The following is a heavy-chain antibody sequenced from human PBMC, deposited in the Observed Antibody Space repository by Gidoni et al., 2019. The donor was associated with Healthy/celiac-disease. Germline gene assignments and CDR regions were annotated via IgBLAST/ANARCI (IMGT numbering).Heavy chain of an antibody. Sequence: EVQLLESGGGLVQPGGSLRLSGAASGFTFSSYAMSWVRQAPGKGLEWVSAISGSGGSTYYAASVKGRFTISRDNSKNTLYLQMNSLRAEDTAVYYCASHEGTWYQPWFDPWGQGTLVTVSS. J-gene: IGHJ5*02. D-gene: IGHD1-1*01. CDR2: ISGSGGST. CDR1: GFTFSSYA. CDR3: ASHEGTWYQPWFDP. V-gene: IGHV3-23*01.